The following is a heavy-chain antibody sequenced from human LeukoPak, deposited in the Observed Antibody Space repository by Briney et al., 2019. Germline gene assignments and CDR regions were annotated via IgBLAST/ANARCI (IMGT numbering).Heavy chain of an antibody. D-gene: IGHD2-15*01. Sequence: ASVKVSCKASGGTFSSYAISWVRRAPGQGLEWMGVIIPMFSTANYAQKFQGRVTITADESTSTAYMELSSLRSEDTAAYYCAREIVVVVAATLEKYYYGMDVWGQGTTVTVSS. CDR3: AREIVVVVAATLEKYYYGMDV. J-gene: IGHJ6*02. CDR2: IIPMFSTA. V-gene: IGHV1-69*13. CDR1: GGTFSSYA.